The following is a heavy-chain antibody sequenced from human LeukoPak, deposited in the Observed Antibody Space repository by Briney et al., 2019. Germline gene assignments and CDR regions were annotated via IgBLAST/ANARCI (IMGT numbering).Heavy chain of an antibody. CDR2: ISSSGRTS. V-gene: IGHV3-11*01. CDR1: GFTFSDYY. CDR3: AREAAYSSSWYNLATTYYYYYYYMDV. Sequence: GGSLKLSCAASGFTFSDYYMSWIRQAPGKGLEWVSYISSSGRTSYYADSVKGRFTISRDNANNSLYLQMNSLRAEDTAVYYCAREAAYSSSWYNLATTYYYYYYYMDVWGKGTTVTVSS. J-gene: IGHJ6*03. D-gene: IGHD6-13*01.